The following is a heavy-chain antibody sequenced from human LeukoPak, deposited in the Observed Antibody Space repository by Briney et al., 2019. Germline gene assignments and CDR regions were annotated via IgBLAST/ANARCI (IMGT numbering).Heavy chain of an antibody. Sequence: PWGSLRLSCAASGFTFSSYGMHWVRQAPGKGLEWVAVISYDGSNKYYADSVKGRFTISRDNSKNTLYLQMNSLRAEDTAVYYCAKDLRQWLDEGNPFDYWGQGTLVTVSS. CDR2: ISYDGSNK. CDR3: AKDLRQWLDEGNPFDY. V-gene: IGHV3-30*18. J-gene: IGHJ4*02. CDR1: GFTFSSYG. D-gene: IGHD6-19*01.